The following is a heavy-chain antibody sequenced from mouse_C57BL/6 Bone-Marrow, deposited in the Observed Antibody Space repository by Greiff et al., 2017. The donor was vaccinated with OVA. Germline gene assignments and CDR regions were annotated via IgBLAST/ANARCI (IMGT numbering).Heavy chain of an antibody. CDR2: IDPSDSYT. V-gene: IGHV1-50*01. CDR1: GYTFTNYY. J-gene: IGHJ3*01. CDR3: GSWDFAY. D-gene: IGHD1-1*01. Sequence: VQLQQPGAEFVKPGASVKLSCKASGYTFTNYYIQWIKQRPGQGLEWIGEIDPSDSYTNYNQTFKGKATLTVDTSSSTAYMQLSSLKSEDSAVEYCGSWDFAYWGKGTLVTVSA.